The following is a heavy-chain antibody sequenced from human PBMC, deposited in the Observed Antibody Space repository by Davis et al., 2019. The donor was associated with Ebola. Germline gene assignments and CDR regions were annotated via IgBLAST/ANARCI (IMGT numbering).Heavy chain of an antibody. CDR3: ARQSPTRYSNYYYYYMDV. J-gene: IGHJ6*03. D-gene: IGHD4-11*01. Sequence: ASVKVSCKTSGYTFSNYGITWVRQAPGQGLEWMGWINPNSGGTNYAQKFQGRVTMTRDTSISTAYMELSRLRSEDTAVYYCARQSPTRYSNYYYYYMDVWGKGTTVTVSS. CDR2: INPNSGGT. V-gene: IGHV1-2*02. CDR1: GYTFSNYG.